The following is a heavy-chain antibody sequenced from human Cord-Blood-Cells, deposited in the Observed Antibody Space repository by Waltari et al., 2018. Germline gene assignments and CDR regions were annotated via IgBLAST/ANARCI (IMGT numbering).Heavy chain of an antibody. CDR1: GGTFSSYA. CDR2: IIPIFGTA. V-gene: IGHV1-69*06. CDR3: ARSTGTYPYYYYGMDV. J-gene: IGHJ6*02. Sequence: QVQLVQSGAEVKKPGSSVKVSCKASGGTFSSYAISWVRQAPGQGLEWMEGIIPIFGTANYAKKFQGRVTITAEKSTSTAYMELSSLRSEDTAVYYCARSTGTYPYYYYGMDVWGQGTTVTVSS. D-gene: IGHD1-1*01.